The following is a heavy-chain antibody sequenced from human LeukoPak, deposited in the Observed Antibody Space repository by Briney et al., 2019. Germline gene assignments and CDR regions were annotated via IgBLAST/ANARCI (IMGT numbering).Heavy chain of an antibody. CDR1: GYTFTGDF. CDR2: INSDSGGT. CDR3: ARGNIATRRGENWFDP. Sequence: ASVKVSCKASGYTFTGDFIHWVRQAPGQGLEWMGWINSDSGGTNYARKFQGRVTMTRDTSINTAYMELSSLRPDDTAVFYCARGNIATRRGENWFDPWGQGTLVTVSS. V-gene: IGHV1-2*02. D-gene: IGHD6-6*01. J-gene: IGHJ5*02.